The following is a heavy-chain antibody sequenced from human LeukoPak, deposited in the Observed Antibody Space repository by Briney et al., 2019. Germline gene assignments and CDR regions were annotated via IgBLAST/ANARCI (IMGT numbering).Heavy chain of an antibody. CDR1: GFTFSNYA. D-gene: IGHD2-21*01. CDR2: IFGSGLGT. J-gene: IGHJ4*02. V-gene: IGHV3-23*01. Sequence: GGSLRLSCAASGFTFSNYAMSWVRQAPGKGLEWVSLIFGSGLGTYYADSVKGRFAISRDNSKNTLYLQMNSLKAEDTAVYYCATLLGDITCFNYWGQGTLVTVSS. CDR3: ATLLGDITCFNY.